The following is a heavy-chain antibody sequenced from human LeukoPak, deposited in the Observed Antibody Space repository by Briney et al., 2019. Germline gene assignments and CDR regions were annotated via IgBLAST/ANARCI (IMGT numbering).Heavy chain of an antibody. D-gene: IGHD3-22*01. V-gene: IGHV3-23*01. CDR2: ISGSGDNT. Sequence: GGSLRLSCAASGFTFSNYAMSWVRQAPGKGLEWVSAISGSGDNTYYADSVKGRFTISRDNSKNTLYLQMNSLRAEDTAVYYCATRPYYYDSSGYSEAYWGQGTLVTVSS. CDR3: ATRPYYYDSSGYSEAY. J-gene: IGHJ4*02. CDR1: GFTFSNYA.